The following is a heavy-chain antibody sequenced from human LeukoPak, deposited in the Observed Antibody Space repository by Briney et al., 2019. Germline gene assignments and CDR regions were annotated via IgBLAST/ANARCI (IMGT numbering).Heavy chain of an antibody. CDR2: ISGSGGST. D-gene: IGHD2-2*01. CDR3: AKDYYCSSTSCHARAFDI. CDR1: GFTFSSYA. J-gene: IGHJ3*02. Sequence: PGGSLRLSCAASGFTFSSYAMSWVRQAPGKGLEWVSAISGSGGSTYYADSVEGRFTISRDNSKNTLYLQMNSLRAEDTAVYYCAKDYYCSSTSCHARAFDIWGQGTMVTVSS. V-gene: IGHV3-23*01.